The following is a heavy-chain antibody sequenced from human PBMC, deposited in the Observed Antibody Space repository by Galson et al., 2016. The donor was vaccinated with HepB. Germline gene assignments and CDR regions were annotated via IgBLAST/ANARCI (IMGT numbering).Heavy chain of an antibody. CDR1: GFTFNRNW. CDR2: IVNDGTYA. J-gene: IGHJ4*02. D-gene: IGHD6-25*01. Sequence: SLRLSCAASGFTFNRNWMHWVRQAPGKGPEWVAQIVNDGTYATYAGSVEGRFTISRDNAKNTVSLQMNSLRGDDTGVYYCVRSGHKNFDFWGQGTLVTVSS. CDR3: VRSGHKNFDF. V-gene: IGHV3-74*01.